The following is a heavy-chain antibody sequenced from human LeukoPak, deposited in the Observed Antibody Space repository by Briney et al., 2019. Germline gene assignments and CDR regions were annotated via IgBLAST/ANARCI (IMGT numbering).Heavy chain of an antibody. V-gene: IGHV4-59*01. Sequence: SETLSLTCTVPGGSINNYYWNWIRQPPGKGLEWIGYIYYSGSPNYNPSLQSRVTISKDTSKNQFSLKLNSVTAADTAVYYCARVFGYEYYYMDVWGKGTTVTVSS. D-gene: IGHD5-18*01. CDR3: ARVFGYEYYYMDV. CDR2: IYYSGSP. CDR1: GGSINNYY. J-gene: IGHJ6*03.